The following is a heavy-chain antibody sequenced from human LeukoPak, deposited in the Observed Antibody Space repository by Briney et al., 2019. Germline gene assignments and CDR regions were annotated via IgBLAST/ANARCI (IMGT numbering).Heavy chain of an antibody. J-gene: IGHJ3*02. D-gene: IGHD3-22*01. Sequence: VASVKVSCKASGYTFTSYDINWVRQATGQGLEWMGWMNPNSGNTGYAQKFQGRVTITRTTSISTAYMELSSLRSEDTAVYYCARSVLYYYDSSGYYAFDIWGQGTMVTVSS. CDR1: GYTFTSYD. V-gene: IGHV1-8*03. CDR2: MNPNSGNT. CDR3: ARSVLYYYDSSGYYAFDI.